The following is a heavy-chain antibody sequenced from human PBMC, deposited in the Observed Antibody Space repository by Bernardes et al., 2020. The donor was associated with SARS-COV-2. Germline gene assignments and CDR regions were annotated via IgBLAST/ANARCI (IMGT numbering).Heavy chain of an antibody. CDR3: ARQAYGTTWFDP. Sequence: APLKVSCKASGYTFTNCDINWVRQATGQGLEWMGWVNPNSGNTGYAQKFQGRVAMTRNTSISTAYMELSSLRSEDTAVYFCARQAYGTTWFDPWGQGTLVTVSS. D-gene: IGHD4-17*01. CDR1: GYTFTNCD. J-gene: IGHJ5*02. CDR2: VNPNSGNT. V-gene: IGHV1-8*01.